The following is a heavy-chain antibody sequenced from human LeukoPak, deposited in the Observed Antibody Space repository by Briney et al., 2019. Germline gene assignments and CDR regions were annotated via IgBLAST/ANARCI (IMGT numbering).Heavy chain of an antibody. CDR3: ARGYCSSTSCYYIDY. CDR1: GGSFSGDY. J-gene: IGHJ4*02. Sequence: SETLSLTFAVYGGSFSGDYWSWIRQPPGKGLEWIGEINHSGSTNYNPSLKSRVTISVDPSKNQFSLKLSSVTAADTAVYYCARGYCSSTSCYYIDYWGQGTLVTVSS. V-gene: IGHV4-34*01. CDR2: INHSGST. D-gene: IGHD2-2*01.